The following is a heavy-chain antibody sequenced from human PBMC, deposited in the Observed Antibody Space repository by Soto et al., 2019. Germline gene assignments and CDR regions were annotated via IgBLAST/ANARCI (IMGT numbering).Heavy chain of an antibody. CDR3: ARTGDFYSSSWYTD. Sequence: GESLKISCEASGYSFTFYWIAWVRQLPGKGLEWMGIIYPDDSDTRYSPSFQGQVTISADKSISTAYLQWSTLQASDTAMYYCARTGDFYSSSWYTDWGQGTLVTVSS. D-gene: IGHD6-13*01. CDR1: GYSFTFYW. CDR2: IYPDDSDT. J-gene: IGHJ4*02. V-gene: IGHV5-51*01.